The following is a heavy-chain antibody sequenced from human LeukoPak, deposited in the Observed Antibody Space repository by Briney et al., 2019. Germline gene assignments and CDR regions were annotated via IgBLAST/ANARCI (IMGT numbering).Heavy chain of an antibody. CDR3: ARGITMVRGVIRWFDP. D-gene: IGHD3-10*01. CDR1: GYTFTDYY. J-gene: IGHJ5*02. CDR2: INPNSGGT. Sequence: ATLKVSCKASGYTFTDYYMHWVRQAPGQGLEWMGWINPNSGGTNYAQKFQGRVTMTRDTSISTAYMELSRLRSDDTAVYYCARGITMVRGVIRWFDPWGQGTLVTPSA. V-gene: IGHV1-2*02.